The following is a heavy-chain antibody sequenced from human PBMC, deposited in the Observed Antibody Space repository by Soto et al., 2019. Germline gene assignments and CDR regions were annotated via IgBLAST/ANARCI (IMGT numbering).Heavy chain of an antibody. CDR3: ARELGRYFEANDFDT. V-gene: IGHV3-33*01. J-gene: IGHJ3*02. Sequence: GGSLRLSCAASGFTFSSYGMHWVRQAPGKGLEWVAVIWYDGSNKYYADSVKGRFTISRDNSKNTLYLQMNSLRAEDTAVYYCARELGRYFEANDFDTWGQGTMFTISS. CDR2: IWYDGSNK. D-gene: IGHD3-9*01. CDR1: GFTFSSYG.